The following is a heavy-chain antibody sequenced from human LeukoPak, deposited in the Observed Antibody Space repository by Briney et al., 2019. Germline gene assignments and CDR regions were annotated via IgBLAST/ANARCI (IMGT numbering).Heavy chain of an antibody. CDR1: GFTLSSYS. CDR3: ARESTGSMDV. V-gene: IGHV3-21*01. CDR2: ISTSSVYM. Sequence: GGSLRLSCAASGFTLSSYSMNWVRQAPGKGLEWVSSISTSSVYMYYADSVKGRFAISRDNAKNSLYLQMNSLRDEDTAMYYCARESTGSMDVWGQGTTVTVSS. J-gene: IGHJ6*02.